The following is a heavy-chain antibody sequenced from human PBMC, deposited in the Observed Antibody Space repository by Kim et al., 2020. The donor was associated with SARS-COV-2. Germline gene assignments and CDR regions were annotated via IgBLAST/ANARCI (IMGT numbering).Heavy chain of an antibody. V-gene: IGHV4-34*01. J-gene: IGHJ6*03. CDR1: GGSFSGYY. CDR2: INHSGST. Sequence: SETLSLTCAVYGGSFSGYYWSWIRQPPGKGLEWIGEINHSGSTNYNPSLKSRVTISVDTSKNQFSLKLSSVTAADTAVYYCARGGGDYYYYYYMDVWGKGTTVTVSS. D-gene: IGHD3-16*01. CDR3: ARGGGDYYYYYYMDV.